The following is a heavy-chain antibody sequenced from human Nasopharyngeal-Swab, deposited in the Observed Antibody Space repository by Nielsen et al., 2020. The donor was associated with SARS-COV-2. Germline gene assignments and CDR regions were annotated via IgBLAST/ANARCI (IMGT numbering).Heavy chain of an antibody. CDR2: IYYSGST. D-gene: IGHD3-22*01. V-gene: IGHV4-39*07. Sequence: GSLSLTCTVSGGSISSSSYYWGWIRQPPGKGLEWIGSIYYSGSTYYNPSLKSRVTISVDTSKNQFSLKLSSVTAADTAVYYCARAGRGHYYDSSGYYYGGNDAFDIWGQGTMVTVSS. CDR1: GGSISSSSYY. CDR3: ARAGRGHYYDSSGYYYGGNDAFDI. J-gene: IGHJ3*02.